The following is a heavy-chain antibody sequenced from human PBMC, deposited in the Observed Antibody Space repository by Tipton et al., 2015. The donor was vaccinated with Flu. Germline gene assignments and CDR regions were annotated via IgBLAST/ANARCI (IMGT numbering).Heavy chain of an antibody. V-gene: IGHV3-23*01. D-gene: IGHD3-10*01. J-gene: IGHJ4*02. CDR3: AKRWFGERGKFDY. Sequence: SLRLSCAASGFTFSSYAMSWVRQAPGKGLEWVSAISGSGGSTYYADSVKGRFTISRDNSKNTLYLQMNSLRAEDTAVYYCAKRWFGERGKFDYWGQGTLVTVSS. CDR2: ISGSGGST. CDR1: GFTFSSYA.